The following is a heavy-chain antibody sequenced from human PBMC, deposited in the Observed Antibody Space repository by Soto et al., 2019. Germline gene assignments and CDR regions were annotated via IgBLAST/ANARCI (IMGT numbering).Heavy chain of an antibody. D-gene: IGHD3-10*01. J-gene: IGHJ4*02. CDR3: AKDTVHYGSGSYPRALFDY. V-gene: IGHV3-23*01. Sequence: GSLRLSCAASGFTFSSYAMSWVRQAPGKGLEWVSAISGSGGSTYYADSVKGRFTISRDNSKNTLYLQMNSLRAEDTAVYYCAKDTVHYGSGSYPRALFDYWGQGTLVTVSS. CDR1: GFTFSSYA. CDR2: ISGSGGST.